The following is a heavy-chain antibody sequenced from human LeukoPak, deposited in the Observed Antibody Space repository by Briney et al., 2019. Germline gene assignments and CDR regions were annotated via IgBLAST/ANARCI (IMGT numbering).Heavy chain of an antibody. J-gene: IGHJ4*02. CDR2: ISSSGSTI. Sequence: PGGSLRLSCAASGFTFSDYYMSWLRQAPGKGLEWVSYISSSGSTIYYADSVKGRFTISRDNSKNTLYLQMNSLRAEDTAVYYCAKGYSSPHDYYFDYWGQGTLVTVSS. CDR1: GFTFSDYY. V-gene: IGHV3-11*01. CDR3: AKGYSSPHDYYFDY. D-gene: IGHD6-13*01.